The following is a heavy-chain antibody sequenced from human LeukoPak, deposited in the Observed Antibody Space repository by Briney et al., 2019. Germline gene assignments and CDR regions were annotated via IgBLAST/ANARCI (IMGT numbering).Heavy chain of an antibody. D-gene: IGHD3-22*01. CDR2: ISWNGGNI. CDR1: GFTFDDYA. Sequence: GRSLRLSCAASGFTFDDYAMHWVRQAPGKGLEWVSDISWNGGNIGYADSVKGRFTISRDNAKNSLYLQMNSLRAEDTALYYCAGRRDVFYYDSSVYYSAFDIWGQGRMVTVSS. V-gene: IGHV3-9*01. CDR3: AGRRDVFYYDSSVYYSAFDI. J-gene: IGHJ3*02.